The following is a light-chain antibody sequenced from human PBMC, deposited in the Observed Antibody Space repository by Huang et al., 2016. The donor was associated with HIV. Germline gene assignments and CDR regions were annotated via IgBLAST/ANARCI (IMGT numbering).Light chain of an antibody. Sequence: ETVLTQSPATLSLSPGERATLSCRASQSVNSYLAWYQQKPGQNPRLLIYDASNRATGIPARFSGSGSGTDFTLTISSLEPEDFAVYYCQQRKYWPPITFGQGTRLEIK. V-gene: IGKV3-11*01. CDR2: DAS. CDR1: QSVNSY. J-gene: IGKJ5*01. CDR3: QQRKYWPPIT.